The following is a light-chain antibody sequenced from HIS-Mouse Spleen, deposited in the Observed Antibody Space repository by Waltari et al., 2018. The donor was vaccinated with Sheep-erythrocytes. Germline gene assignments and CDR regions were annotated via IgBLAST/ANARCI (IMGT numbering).Light chain of an antibody. CDR2: EDS. Sequence: SYELTQPPSVSVSPGQTARIPCSGDALPKQYAYWYQQKSGQPPVLVIYEDSKRPSGIPERFSGSSSGTMATLTISGAQVEDEADYYCYSTDSSGNPLFGGGTKLTVL. CDR3: YSTDSSGNPL. V-gene: IGLV3-10*01. CDR1: ALPKQY. J-gene: IGLJ2*01.